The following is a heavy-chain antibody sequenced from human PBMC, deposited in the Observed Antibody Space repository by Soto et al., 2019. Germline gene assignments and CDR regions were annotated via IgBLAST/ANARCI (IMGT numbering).Heavy chain of an antibody. CDR2: IWYDGSNK. D-gene: IGHD3-22*01. Sequence: GGSLRLSCAASGFTFSSYGMHWVRQAPGEGLEWVAVIWYDGSNKYYADSVKGRFTISRDNSKNTLYLQMNSLRAEDTAVYYCARAGVYDSSGYYYVFDYWGQGTLVTVSS. V-gene: IGHV3-33*01. CDR1: GFTFSSYG. CDR3: ARAGVYDSSGYYYVFDY. J-gene: IGHJ4*02.